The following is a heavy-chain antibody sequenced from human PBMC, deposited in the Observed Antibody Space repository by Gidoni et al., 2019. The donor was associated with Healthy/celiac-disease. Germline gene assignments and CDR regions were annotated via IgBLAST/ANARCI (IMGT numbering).Heavy chain of an antibody. V-gene: IGHV4-61*01. D-gene: IGHD6-13*01. CDR1: GGSVSSGSYY. Sequence: QVQLQESGPGLVKPSETLSLTCTVSGGSVSSGSYYWSWIRQPPGKGLEWIGYSYYSGSTNSNPSLKSRVTISVDTSKNQFSLKLSSVTAADTAVYYCARDEGSSSWYSGGMDVWGQGTTVTVSS. J-gene: IGHJ6*02. CDR3: ARDEGSSSWYSGGMDV. CDR2: SYYSGST.